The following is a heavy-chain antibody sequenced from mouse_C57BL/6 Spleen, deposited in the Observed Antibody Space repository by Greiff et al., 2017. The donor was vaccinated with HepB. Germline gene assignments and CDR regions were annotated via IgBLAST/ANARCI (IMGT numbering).Heavy chain of an antibody. V-gene: IGHV1-15*01. CDR2: IDPETGGT. CDR1: GYTFTDYE. Sequence: QVQLQQSGAELVRPGASVTLSCKASGYTFTDYEMHWVKQTPVHGLEWIGAIDPETGGTAYNQKFKGKAILTADKSSSTAYMELRSLTSEDSAVYYCARATGNWFAYWGQGTLVTVSA. CDR3: ARATGNWFAY. J-gene: IGHJ3*01. D-gene: IGHD4-1*02.